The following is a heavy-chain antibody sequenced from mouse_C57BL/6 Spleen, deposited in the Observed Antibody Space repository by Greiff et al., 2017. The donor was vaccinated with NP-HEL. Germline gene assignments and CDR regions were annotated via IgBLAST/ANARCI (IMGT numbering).Heavy chain of an antibody. J-gene: IGHJ1*03. CDR2: IWWDDDK. D-gene: IGHD1-1*01. Sequence: QVQLKESGPGILQPSQTLSLTCSFSGFSLSTFGMGVGWIRQPSGKGLEWLAHIWWDDDKYYNPALKSRLTISKDTSKNQVFLKIANVDTADTATYYCARMRVPSRGYWYFDVWGTGTTVTVSS. CDR1: GFSLSTFGMG. CDR3: ARMRVPSRGYWYFDV. V-gene: IGHV8-8*01.